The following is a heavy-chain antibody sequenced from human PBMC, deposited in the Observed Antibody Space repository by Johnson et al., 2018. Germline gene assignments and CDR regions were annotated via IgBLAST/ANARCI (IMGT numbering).Heavy chain of an antibody. J-gene: IGHJ6*03. CDR3: ARGIADDHYYYYMDV. CDR2: IVVGSGNT. D-gene: IGHD1-1*01. Sequence: QLGESGPEVKKPGTSVKVSCKASGFTFTSSAVQWVRQARGPRLEWIGWIVVGSGNTNYAQKFQERVTITRDMSTSTAYMELSRLRSEDTAGDYCARGIADDHYYYYMDVWGKGTTVTVSS. CDR1: GFTFTSSA. V-gene: IGHV1-58*01.